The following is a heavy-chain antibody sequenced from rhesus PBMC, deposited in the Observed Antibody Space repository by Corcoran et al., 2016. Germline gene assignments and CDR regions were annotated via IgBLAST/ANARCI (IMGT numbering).Heavy chain of an antibody. CDR1: GGSISGYYL. Sequence: QVQLQESGPGVVKPSETLSLTCAVSGGSISGYYLWSWIRQPPGKGLEWIGYFGGSSGSTKYNPSLKNRVTISKDTSKTQFSLKLSSVTAADTAVYYCARDSQGMGGLDSWGQGVVVTVSS. D-gene: IGHD5-42*01. J-gene: IGHJ6*01. V-gene: IGHV4-127*01. CDR2: FGGSSGST. CDR3: ARDSQGMGGLDS.